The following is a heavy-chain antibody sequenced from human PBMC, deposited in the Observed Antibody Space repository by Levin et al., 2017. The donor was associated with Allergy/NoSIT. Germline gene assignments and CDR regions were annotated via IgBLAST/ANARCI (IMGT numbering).Heavy chain of an antibody. CDR3: ARDEESYGDAFDI. Sequence: QAGGSLRLSCAASGFTFSTYGMIWVRQAPGKGLEWVSYISARRTTMYYADSVKGRFTISRDDAKNTLYLQMSSLRAEDTAVYYCARDEESYGDAFDIWGQGTMVTVSS. CDR2: ISARRTTM. D-gene: IGHD2-8*01. J-gene: IGHJ3*02. CDR1: GFTFSTYG. V-gene: IGHV3-48*01.